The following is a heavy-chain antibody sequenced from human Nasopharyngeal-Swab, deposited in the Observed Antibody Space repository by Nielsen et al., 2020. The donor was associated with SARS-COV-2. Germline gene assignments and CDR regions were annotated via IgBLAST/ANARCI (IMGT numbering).Heavy chain of an antibody. D-gene: IGHD1-26*01. J-gene: IGHJ4*02. V-gene: IGHV4-59*01. CDR1: GCSISSYY. CDR2: IYYSGST. Sequence: SETLSLTCTVSGCSISSYYWSWIRQPPGKGLEWIGYIYYSGSTNYNPSLKSRVTISVDTSKNQFSLKLSSVTAADTAVYYCARATSGSYYPFDYWGQGTLVTVSS. CDR3: ARATSGSYYPFDY.